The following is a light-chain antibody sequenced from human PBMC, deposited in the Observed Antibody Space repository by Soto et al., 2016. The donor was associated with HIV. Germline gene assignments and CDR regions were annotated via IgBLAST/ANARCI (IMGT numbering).Light chain of an antibody. Sequence: DIQMTQSPSILSASVGDRVTITCRASQTISTWLAWYQQKPGKAPKLLIQKASSLESGVPSRFSGSGSGTEFTFTISSLQPDDLATYYCQQYNTYPPTFGQGTKVEIK. CDR1: QTISTW. V-gene: IGKV1-5*03. J-gene: IGKJ2*01. CDR3: QQYNTYPPT. CDR2: KAS.